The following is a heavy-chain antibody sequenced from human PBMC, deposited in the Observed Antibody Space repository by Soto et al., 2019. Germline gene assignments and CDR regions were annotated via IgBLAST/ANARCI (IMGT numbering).Heavy chain of an antibody. CDR2: IRTYNGNT. Sequence: QVQLVQSGAEVKKPGASVRVSCKASGFTFNTYGISWVRQAPGQGLEWMGWIRTYNGNTNYAQKLQGRVTMTTDTSTSTAYMELSNLRSDDTAVYYCARGIDYGGTRHDYWGQGTLVTVSS. V-gene: IGHV1-18*01. D-gene: IGHD4-17*01. J-gene: IGHJ4*02. CDR1: GFTFNTYG. CDR3: ARGIDYGGTRHDY.